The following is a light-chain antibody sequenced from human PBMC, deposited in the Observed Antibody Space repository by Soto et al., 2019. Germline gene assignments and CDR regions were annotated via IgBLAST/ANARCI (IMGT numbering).Light chain of an antibody. Sequence: DIQMPQSPSSLSASVGDRVTITCPASQDISNYLYWYQQKPGKAPKLLIYDASNLETGVPSSFSGSGSGAEFNCTIIRRQPEDIATYYCQQYDNLPRTFGQGTKLDIK. CDR3: QQYDNLPRT. CDR1: QDISNY. CDR2: DAS. V-gene: IGKV1-33*01. J-gene: IGKJ2*02.